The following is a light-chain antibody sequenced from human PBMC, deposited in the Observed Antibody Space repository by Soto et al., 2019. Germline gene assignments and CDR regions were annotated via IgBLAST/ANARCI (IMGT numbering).Light chain of an antibody. J-gene: IGKJ2*01. CDR2: GTS. CDR1: QTVGRSY. Sequence: EIVLTQSPGIMYLSPGERATLSCRASQTVGRSYLAWYQQKPGQAPRLLIFGTSTRATGIPDRFSGGGSGTDFTLTISRLDPEDYAVYYCQQYDTSPSYTFGQGTKLEIK. CDR3: QQYDTSPSYT. V-gene: IGKV3-20*01.